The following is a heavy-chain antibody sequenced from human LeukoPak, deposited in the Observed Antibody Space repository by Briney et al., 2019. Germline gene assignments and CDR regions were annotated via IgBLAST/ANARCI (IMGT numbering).Heavy chain of an antibody. CDR1: GGTFSSYA. CDR2: IIPIFGTA. Sequence: SVKVSCKASGGTFSSYAISWVRQAPGQGLEWMGRIIPIFGTANYAQKFQGRVTITTDEPTSTAYMELSSLRSEDTAVYYCARSSYSSSPVNYWGQGTLVTVSS. J-gene: IGHJ4*02. V-gene: IGHV1-69*05. D-gene: IGHD6-6*01. CDR3: ARSSYSSSPVNY.